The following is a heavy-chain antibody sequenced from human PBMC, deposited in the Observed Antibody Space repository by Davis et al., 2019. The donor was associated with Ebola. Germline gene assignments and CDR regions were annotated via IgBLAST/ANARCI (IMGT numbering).Heavy chain of an antibody. CDR2: INHSGST. J-gene: IGHJ4*02. D-gene: IGHD5-18*01. CDR1: GGSFSGYY. Sequence: PSETLSLTCAVYGGSFSGYYWSWIRQPPGKGLEWIGEINHSGSTYYNPSLKSRVTISVDRSKNQFSLKLSSVTAADTAVYYCARGFAAMAYRFDYWGQGTLVTVSS. V-gene: IGHV4-34*01. CDR3: ARGFAAMAYRFDY.